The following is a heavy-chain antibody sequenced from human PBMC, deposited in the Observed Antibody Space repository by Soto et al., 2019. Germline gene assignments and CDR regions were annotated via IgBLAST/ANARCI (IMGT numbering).Heavy chain of an antibody. CDR3: ARSDSNYAPFVY. CDR2: IYYSGST. V-gene: IGHV4-39*01. Sequence: QLQLQELGPGLVKPSETLSLTCTVSGGSISSSSYYWGWIRQPPGKGLEWIGSIYYSGSTYYNPSLKSRVTRSVAPSKNQLSLKLSSVTAADTAVYYCARSDSNYAPFVYWGQGTLVTVSS. CDR1: GGSISSSSYY. J-gene: IGHJ4*02. D-gene: IGHD4-4*01.